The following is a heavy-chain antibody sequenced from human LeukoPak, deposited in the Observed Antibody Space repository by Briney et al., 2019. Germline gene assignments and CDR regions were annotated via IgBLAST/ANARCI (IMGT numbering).Heavy chain of an antibody. CDR3: GGVVDCSSSSCYAPGFDY. V-gene: IGHV4-34*01. J-gene: IGHJ4*02. Sequence: SETLSLTCTVYGGSFRGYYWSWIRQPPGKGLEWIGEINHSGSTNYNPSLKSRVTISVDTSKNQFSLKLSSVTAADTAVYYCGGVVDCSSSSCYAPGFDYWGQGTLVTVSS. CDR2: INHSGST. D-gene: IGHD2-2*01. CDR1: GGSFRGYY.